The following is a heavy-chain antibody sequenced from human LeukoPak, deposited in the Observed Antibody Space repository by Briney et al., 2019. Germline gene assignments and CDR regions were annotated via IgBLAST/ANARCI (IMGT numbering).Heavy chain of an antibody. Sequence: SGGSLRLSCAASGFTFSSYGMHWVRQAPGKGLEWVAFIRYDGSNKYYADSVKGRFTISRDNSKNTLYLQMNSLRAEDTAVYYCAKAGQVVATIMYFQHWGQGTLVTVSS. V-gene: IGHV3-30*02. CDR1: GFTFSSYG. CDR2: IRYDGSNK. CDR3: AKAGQVVATIMYFQH. D-gene: IGHD5-24*01. J-gene: IGHJ1*01.